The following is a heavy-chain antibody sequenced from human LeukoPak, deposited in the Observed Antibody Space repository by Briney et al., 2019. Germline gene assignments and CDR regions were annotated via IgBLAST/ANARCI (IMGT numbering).Heavy chain of an antibody. CDR1: GFTFSSYW. CDR3: ARVGSSADGDYVGLGY. V-gene: IGHV3-7*03. J-gene: IGHJ4*02. D-gene: IGHD4-17*01. CDR2: IKQDGSEK. Sequence: GGSLRLSCAASGFTFSSYWMSWVRQAPGKGLEWVANIKQDGSEKYYVDSVKGRFTISRGNAKNSLYLQMNSLRAEDTAVYYCARVGSSADGDYVGLGYWGQGTLVTVSS.